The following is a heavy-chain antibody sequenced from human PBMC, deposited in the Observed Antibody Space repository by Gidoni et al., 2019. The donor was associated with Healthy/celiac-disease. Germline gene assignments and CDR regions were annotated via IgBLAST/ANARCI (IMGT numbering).Heavy chain of an antibody. CDR1: GLACDDYA. D-gene: IGHD3-22*01. V-gene: IGHV3-9*01. CDR2: ISLHSGRI. J-gene: IGHJ4*02. Sequence: EGQLVESGGGGVQPGGYRRLSCAAAGLACDDYAMLWVRPAPGKGRVWVSVISLHSGRIGYADSVKGRFTISRDNSKNSLYLQMHSLSAEATALYYCAKSILDDSSCIDYWGQGTLVTVSS. CDR3: AKSILDDSSCIDY.